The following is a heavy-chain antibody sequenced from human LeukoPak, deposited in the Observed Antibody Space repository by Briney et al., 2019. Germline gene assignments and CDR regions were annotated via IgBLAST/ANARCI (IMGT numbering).Heavy chain of an antibody. CDR2: FAGSDTTT. V-gene: IGHV3-48*03. CDR1: GFDFGAYE. J-gene: IGHJ4*02. D-gene: IGHD3-22*01. CDR3: TTLGYHLDS. Sequence: TGGSLRLSCAASGFDFGAYEMNWVRQAPGKGLEWVAYFAGSDTTTYYADSVKGRFIISRDNARSSLYLQMNSLRAEDMALYYCTTLGYHLDSWGQGTLVTVSS.